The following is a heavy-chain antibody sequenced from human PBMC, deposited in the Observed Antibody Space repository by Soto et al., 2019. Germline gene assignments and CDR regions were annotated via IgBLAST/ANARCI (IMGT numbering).Heavy chain of an antibody. CDR2: ISQSGNT. D-gene: IGHD6-6*01. V-gene: IGHV4-34*01. CDR1: SGSFSRYY. J-gene: IGHJ4*02. CDR3: ARAPKVSGSSQTRPDF. Sequence: SETLSLSCPLYSGSFSRYYRSWIRQRTGKGLEWIGEISQSGNTNYSPSLESRVSISIDTSKKQFSLNLASVSAAYKAVYYCARAPKVSGSSQTRPDFWGQGTLVTVSS.